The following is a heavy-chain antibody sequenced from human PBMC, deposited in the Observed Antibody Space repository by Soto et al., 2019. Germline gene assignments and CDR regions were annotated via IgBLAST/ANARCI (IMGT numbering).Heavy chain of an antibody. J-gene: IGHJ6*02. V-gene: IGHV3-43*01. CDR1: GFTFDDYT. D-gene: IGHD3-10*01. CDR2: ISWDGGST. CDR3: AKDSGTSIYYYGMDV. Sequence: VQLVESGGVVVQAGGSLRLSCAASGFTFDDYTMHWVRQAPGKGLEWVSLISWDGGSTYYADSVKGRFTISRDNSKNSLYLQMNSLRTEDTALYYCAKDSGTSIYYYGMDVWGQGTTVTVSS.